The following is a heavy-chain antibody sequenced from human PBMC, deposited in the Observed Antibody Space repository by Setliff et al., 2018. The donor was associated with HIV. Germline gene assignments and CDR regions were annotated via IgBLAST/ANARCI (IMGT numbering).Heavy chain of an antibody. CDR2: IYNSGST. D-gene: IGHD3-10*01. CDR3: ARETNASGSLTAYWYFDL. Sequence: LTCTVSGGSISSGDYYWTWIRQPPGKGLEWLGYIYNSGSTYYEPSLRGRVTISIDRSKNQFSLKLNSVTAADTAVYYCARETNASGSLTAYWYFDLWGRGTLVTVSS. V-gene: IGHV4-30-4*08. J-gene: IGHJ2*01. CDR1: GGSISSGDYY.